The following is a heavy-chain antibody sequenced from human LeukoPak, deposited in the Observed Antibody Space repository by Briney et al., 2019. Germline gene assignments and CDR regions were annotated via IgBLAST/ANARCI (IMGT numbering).Heavy chain of an antibody. CDR3: ARYVVSGSGGFYFDY. J-gene: IGHJ4*02. D-gene: IGHD3-10*01. Sequence: PAETLSLTCTVSGGSISSSNYYWSWIRQPPGRELEWIASINYGGTTYYNPSLKSRVTISVDTSKNQFSLRLSSVTAADTAVYLCARYVVSGSGGFYFDYWGQGSLVTSSS. CDR2: INYGGTT. CDR1: GGSISSSNYY. V-gene: IGHV4-39*01.